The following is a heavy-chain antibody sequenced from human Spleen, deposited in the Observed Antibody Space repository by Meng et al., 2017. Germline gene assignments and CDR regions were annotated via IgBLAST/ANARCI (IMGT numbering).Heavy chain of an antibody. V-gene: IGHV3-15*01. CDR2: IKSNIHGGTT. Sequence: GGSLRLSCAGAESIFTDSWMSWLRQTPGKGLEWVGLIKSNIHGGTTDYAAPVKGRFSISRDNSKNTLYLQMNSLRAEDTAVYYCAKEGAAIGSPLFDHWGQGTLVTVSS. CDR1: ESIFTDSW. CDR3: AKEGAAIGSPLFDH. D-gene: IGHD6-13*01. J-gene: IGHJ4*02.